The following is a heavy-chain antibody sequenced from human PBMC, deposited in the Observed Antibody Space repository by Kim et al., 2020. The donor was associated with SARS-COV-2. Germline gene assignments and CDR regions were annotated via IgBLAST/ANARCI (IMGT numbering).Heavy chain of an antibody. Sequence: GGSLRLSCAASGFTFSSYWMSWVRQAPGKGLEWVANIKQDGSGKYYVDSVKARFTIYRDNTKNSLYLRMNSLRAEDTAVYYCASGGYCSGGNCYLDNWGQGTQVTVSS. D-gene: IGHD2-15*01. J-gene: IGHJ4*02. CDR2: IKQDGSGK. CDR1: GFTFSSYW. V-gene: IGHV3-7*03. CDR3: ASGGYCSGGNCYLDN.